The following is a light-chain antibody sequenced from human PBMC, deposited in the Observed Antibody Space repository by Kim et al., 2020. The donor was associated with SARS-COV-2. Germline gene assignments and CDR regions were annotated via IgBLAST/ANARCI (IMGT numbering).Light chain of an antibody. V-gene: IGKV3-15*01. Sequence: PGDRATLSCRASQSVGYDLAWYQQRPGQAPRLLIYRASTRATGIPDRFSGRGSGTEFTLTISSLQSEDFAVYYCQQYNDGPPYTFGQGTKLEI. CDR2: RAS. CDR1: QSVGYD. J-gene: IGKJ2*01. CDR3: QQYNDGPPYT.